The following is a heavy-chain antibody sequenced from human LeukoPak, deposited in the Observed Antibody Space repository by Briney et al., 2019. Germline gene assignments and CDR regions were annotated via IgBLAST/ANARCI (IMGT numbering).Heavy chain of an antibody. CDR1: GGSISSYY. Sequence: SETLSLTCTVSGGSISSYYWSWIRQPPGKGLEWIGYIYTSGSTNCNPSLKSRVTISVDTSKNQFSLKLSSVTAADTAVYYCARHGCSSTSCYLRSPRYMDVWGKGTTVTVSS. V-gene: IGHV4-4*09. D-gene: IGHD2-2*01. J-gene: IGHJ6*03. CDR3: ARHGCSSTSCYLRSPRYMDV. CDR2: IYTSGST.